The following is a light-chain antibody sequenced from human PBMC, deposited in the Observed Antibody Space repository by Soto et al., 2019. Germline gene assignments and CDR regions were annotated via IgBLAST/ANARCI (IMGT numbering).Light chain of an antibody. J-gene: IGLJ2*01. Sequence: QSVLTQPPSVSAAPGQKVTISCSASSSNIGNNYVSWYQQVPGTAPKLLIYDNDKRPSGIPDRFSGSKSATSATLGITGLQAGEEAHYYCGTWDSSLSVVLFGGGTKLTVL. CDR3: GTWDSSLSVVL. CDR2: DND. V-gene: IGLV1-51*01. CDR1: SSNIGNNY.